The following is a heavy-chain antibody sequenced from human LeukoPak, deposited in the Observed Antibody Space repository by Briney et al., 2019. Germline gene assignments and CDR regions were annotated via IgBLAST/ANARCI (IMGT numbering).Heavy chain of an antibody. CDR3: AKGEGPITMIVCFQH. CDR2: ISGSGGST. D-gene: IGHD3-22*01. V-gene: IGHV3-23*01. J-gene: IGHJ1*01. CDR1: GFTFSSYA. Sequence: PGGSLRLSCAASGFTFSSYAMSWVRQALGKGLEWVSAISGSGGSTYYADSVKGRFTISRGNSKNTLYLQMNSLRAEDTAVYYCAKGEGPITMIVCFQHWGQGTLVTVSS.